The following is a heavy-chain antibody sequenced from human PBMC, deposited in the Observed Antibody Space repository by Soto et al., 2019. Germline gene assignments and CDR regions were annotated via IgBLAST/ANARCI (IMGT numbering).Heavy chain of an antibody. V-gene: IGHV3-15*01. D-gene: IGHD6-6*01. CDR3: TTDADQYSSSSWVYYYYGMDV. Sequence: PGGSLRLSCAASGFTFSNAWMSWVRQAPGKGLEWVGRIKSKTDGGTTDYAAPVKGRFTISRDDSKNTLYLQMNSLKTEDTAVYYCTTDADQYSSSSWVYYYYGMDVWGQGTTVTVSS. CDR1: GFTFSNAW. CDR2: IKSKTDGGTT. J-gene: IGHJ6*02.